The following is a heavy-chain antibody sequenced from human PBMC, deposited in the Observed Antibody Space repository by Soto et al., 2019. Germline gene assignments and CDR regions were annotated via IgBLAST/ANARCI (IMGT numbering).Heavy chain of an antibody. CDR2: IIPIFGTA. V-gene: IGHV1-69*01. CDR1: GGTFSSYA. Sequence: QVQLVQSGAEVKKPGSSVQVSCQASGGTFSSYAISWVRQAPGQGLEWMGGIIPIFGTANYAQKFQGRVTITADEYTSTAYMELSSLRSEDTAVYYCGYDQHYYAGMDVWGQGTTVTVSS. CDR3: GYDQHYYAGMDV. D-gene: IGHD3-3*01. J-gene: IGHJ6*02.